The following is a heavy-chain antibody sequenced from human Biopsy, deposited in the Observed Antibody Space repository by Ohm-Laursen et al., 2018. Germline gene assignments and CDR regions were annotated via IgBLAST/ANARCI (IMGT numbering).Heavy chain of an antibody. CDR2: FSHTGTT. J-gene: IGHJ3*01. D-gene: IGHD4/OR15-4a*01. CDR3: ARGPYGDNAGAFDV. Sequence: PSETLSLTCTVDGGSFSGYDWTWIRQPPGKGLEWVGEFSHTGTTIYNPSLESRLTISVDKSKNHFSLRLTSVIAADTATYFCARGPYGDNAGAFDVWGQGTVVTVSS. V-gene: IGHV4-34*01. CDR1: GGSFSGYD.